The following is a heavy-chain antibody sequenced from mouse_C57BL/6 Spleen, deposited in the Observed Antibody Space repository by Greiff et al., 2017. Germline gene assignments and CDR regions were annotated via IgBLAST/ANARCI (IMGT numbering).Heavy chain of an antibody. J-gene: IGHJ3*01. CDR3: ARSDSSGYAWFAY. D-gene: IGHD3-2*02. Sequence: QVQLQQPGAELVKPGASVKMSCKASGYTFTSYWITWVKQRPGQGLEWIGDIYPGSGSPNYNEKFKSKATLTVDTSSSTAYMQLSSLTSEDSAVYYCARSDSSGYAWFAYWGQGTLVTVSA. CDR1: GYTFTSYW. CDR2: IYPGSGSP. V-gene: IGHV1-55*01.